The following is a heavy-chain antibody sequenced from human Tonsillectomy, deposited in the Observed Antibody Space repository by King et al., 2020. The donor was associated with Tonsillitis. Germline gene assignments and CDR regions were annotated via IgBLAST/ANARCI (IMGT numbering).Heavy chain of an antibody. CDR1: GYSISSGYY. Sequence: VQLQESGPGLVKPSETLSLTCTVSGYSISSGYYWGWIRQPPGKGLEWIGSIYHSGSTYYNPSLKSRVTISVDTSKNQFSLKLSSVTAADTAVYYCARDGQSGGYWDYYYYGMDVWGQGTTVTVSS. CDR2: IYHSGST. D-gene: IGHD1-26*01. CDR3: ARDGQSGGYWDYYYYGMDV. J-gene: IGHJ6*02. V-gene: IGHV4-38-2*02.